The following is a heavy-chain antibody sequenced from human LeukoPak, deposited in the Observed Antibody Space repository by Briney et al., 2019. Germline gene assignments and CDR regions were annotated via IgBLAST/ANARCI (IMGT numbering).Heavy chain of an antibody. D-gene: IGHD3-16*01. V-gene: IGHV4-61*02. Sequence: SQTLSLTCTVSGGSISSGSYYWSWIRQPAGKGLEWIGRIYTSGSTNYNPSLKSRVTISVDTSKNQFSLQLSSVTATDTAVYYCGRDGKRASMISIGGARPYYFDYWGQGILVTVSS. J-gene: IGHJ4*02. CDR1: GGSISSGSYY. CDR2: IYTSGST. CDR3: GRDGKRASMISIGGARPYYFDY.